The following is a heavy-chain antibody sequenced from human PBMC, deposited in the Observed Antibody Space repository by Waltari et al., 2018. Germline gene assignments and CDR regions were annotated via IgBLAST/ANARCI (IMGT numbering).Heavy chain of an antibody. Sequence: QVQLQQWGAGLLKPSETLSLTCAVYGASFSGHYWSWIRQPPGKGLEWIGEINHSGSTNYNPSLKSRVTISVDTSKNQFSLKLTSVTAADTAVYYCARGKSRIDPWGHGTLVTVSS. CDR1: GASFSGHY. CDR2: INHSGST. V-gene: IGHV4-34*01. CDR3: ARGKSRIDP. J-gene: IGHJ5*02.